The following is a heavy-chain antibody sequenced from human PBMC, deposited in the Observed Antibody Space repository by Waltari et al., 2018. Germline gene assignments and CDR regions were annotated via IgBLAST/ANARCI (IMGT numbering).Heavy chain of an antibody. J-gene: IGHJ4*02. V-gene: IGHV1-69*04. CDR1: VGTFSTYS. CDR2: IIPIFGKA. Sequence: QVQLVQSGAAVTKPASSVKVSCKASVGTFSTYSNCWVRQAPGQGREWMGRIIPIFGKANYAQKFQGRVTMTADKSTSTAYMELSSLRSEDTAVYYCARDSVSGSIILGWGQGTLVTVSS. CDR3: ARDSVSGSIILG. D-gene: IGHD1-26*01.